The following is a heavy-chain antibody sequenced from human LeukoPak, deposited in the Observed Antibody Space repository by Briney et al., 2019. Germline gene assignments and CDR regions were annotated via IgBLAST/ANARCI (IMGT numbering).Heavy chain of an antibody. Sequence: SETLSLTCTVSGGSISSYYWSWIRQPPGKGLEWIGYIYYSGSTNYNPSLKSRVTISVDTSKNQFSLKLSSVTAADTAVYYCARSGFYASNAFDIWGQGTMVTVSS. CDR3: ARSGFYASNAFDI. D-gene: IGHD2/OR15-2a*01. CDR2: IYYSGST. J-gene: IGHJ3*02. CDR1: GGSISSYY. V-gene: IGHV4-59*01.